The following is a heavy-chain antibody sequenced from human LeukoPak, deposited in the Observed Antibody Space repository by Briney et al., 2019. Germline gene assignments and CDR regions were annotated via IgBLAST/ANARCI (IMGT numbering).Heavy chain of an antibody. D-gene: IGHD3-22*01. CDR2: ISGSGGST. Sequence: GGSLRLSCAASGFTFSSYAMSWVRQAPGKGLEWVSGISGSGGSTYYADSVKGRFTISRDNSKNTLYLQMNSLRAEDTAVYYCAKGRAMIVVVIHDYWGQGTLVTVSS. CDR1: GFTFSSYA. J-gene: IGHJ4*02. CDR3: AKGRAMIVVVIHDY. V-gene: IGHV3-23*01.